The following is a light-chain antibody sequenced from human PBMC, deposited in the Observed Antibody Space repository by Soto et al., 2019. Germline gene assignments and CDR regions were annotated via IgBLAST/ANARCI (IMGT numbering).Light chain of an antibody. CDR3: QQNYGTPYT. V-gene: IGKV1-39*01. J-gene: IGKJ2*01. Sequence: DIQMTQSPYSLSASVGDTVTITCRASQNIINYLNWYQQKPGKAPKLLIYAASSLQSGVPSRFSGSGSGTDFTLTISSLQPEDFATYFCQQNYGTPYTFGQGTVLEIK. CDR1: QNIINY. CDR2: AAS.